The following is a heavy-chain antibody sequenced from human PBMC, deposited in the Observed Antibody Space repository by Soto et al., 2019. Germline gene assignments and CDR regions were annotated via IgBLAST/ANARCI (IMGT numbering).Heavy chain of an antibody. J-gene: IGHJ5*02. Sequence: KTSETLSLTCAVSGGSISTNDWWTWVRQPPGKGLEWIGDIHHTGSTTNYSPSLQSRVTVSIDKSENQFSLRLTSVTAADTAVYYCATRDCTNNVCHFPWGQGTLVTVSS. CDR1: GGSISTNDW. V-gene: IGHV4-4*02. D-gene: IGHD2-8*01. CDR3: ATRDCTNNVCHFP. CDR2: IHHTGSTT.